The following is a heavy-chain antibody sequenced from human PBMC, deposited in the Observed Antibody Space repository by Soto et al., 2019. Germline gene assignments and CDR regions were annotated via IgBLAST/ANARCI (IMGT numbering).Heavy chain of an antibody. Sequence: PSETLSLTCAVYGGSFSGNYWCCIRQPPGKGLEWIGEINHSGSTNYNPSLKSRVTISVDTSTNQFSLKLSSVTAADTAVYYCARATPYVTYYDLWSGYSWIWFDPCGQRTLVTVST. D-gene: IGHD3-3*01. J-gene: IGHJ5*02. CDR2: INHSGST. CDR1: GGSFSGNY. V-gene: IGHV4-34*01. CDR3: ARATPYVTYYDLWSGYSWIWFDP.